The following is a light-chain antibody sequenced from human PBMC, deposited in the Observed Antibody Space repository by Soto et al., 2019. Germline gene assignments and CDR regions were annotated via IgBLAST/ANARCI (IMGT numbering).Light chain of an antibody. CDR3: QQSYSTPYT. V-gene: IGKV1-39*01. J-gene: IGKJ2*01. Sequence: DIQMTQSPSSLSASVGDRVTVTCRASQSISNSLNWYQQKPGKAPKVLIYSAFSLESGVPSRFSGSGSGTDFTLTISSLQSEDFATYYCQQSYSTPYTFGQGTKLEI. CDR2: SAF. CDR1: QSISNS.